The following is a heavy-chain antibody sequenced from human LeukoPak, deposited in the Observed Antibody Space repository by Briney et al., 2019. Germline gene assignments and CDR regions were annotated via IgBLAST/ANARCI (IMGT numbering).Heavy chain of an antibody. CDR3: ARSVKGSGYSSGPVPGY. V-gene: IGHV1-18*01. J-gene: IGHJ4*02. CDR2: ISAYNGNT. Sequence: ASVKVSCKASGYTFTSYGISWVRQAPGQGLEWMGWISAYNGNTDYAQKLQGRVTMTTDTSASTAYMELRSLRSDDTAVYYCARSVKGSGYSSGPVPGYWGQGTLVTVSS. CDR1: GYTFTSYG. D-gene: IGHD6-19*01.